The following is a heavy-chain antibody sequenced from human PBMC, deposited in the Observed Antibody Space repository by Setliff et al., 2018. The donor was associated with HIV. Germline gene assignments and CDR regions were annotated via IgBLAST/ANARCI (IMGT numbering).Heavy chain of an antibody. CDR1: GGSISSGSYY. CDR2: IYTSGST. D-gene: IGHD6-19*01. CDR3: ARRSGWYDY. J-gene: IGHJ4*02. V-gene: IGHV4-61*02. Sequence: PSETLSLTCTVSGGSISSGSYYWSWIRQPAGKGLEWIGRIYTSGSTNYNPSLKSRVTISLDKNQFSLKLSSVTAADTAVYYCARRSGWYDYWGQGTLVTVSS.